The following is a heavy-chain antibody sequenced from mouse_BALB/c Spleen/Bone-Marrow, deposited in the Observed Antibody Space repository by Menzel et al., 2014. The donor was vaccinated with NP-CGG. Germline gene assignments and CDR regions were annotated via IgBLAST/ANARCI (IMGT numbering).Heavy chain of an antibody. V-gene: IGHV1-80*01. CDR3: ARGGYYYAMDY. J-gene: IGHJ4*01. Sequence: VPLQQSGAELVRPGSSVKISCKSSGYSFSNYWMNWMKQRPGQGLEWIGQIYPGGGDTNYNGKFKGKATLTADKSSSTAYMQLSSLTSEDSAVYFCARGGYYYAMDYWGQGTSVTVSS. D-gene: IGHD2-2*01. CDR2: IYPGGGDT. CDR1: GYSFSNYW.